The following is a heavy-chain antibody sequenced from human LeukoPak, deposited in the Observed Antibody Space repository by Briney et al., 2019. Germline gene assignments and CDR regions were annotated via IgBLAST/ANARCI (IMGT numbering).Heavy chain of an antibody. D-gene: IGHD2-8*01. CDR2: INGNGAAT. V-gene: IGHV3-23*01. J-gene: IGHJ6*03. Sequence: GGSLRLSCVASGFTFNNYAMHWVRQAPGKGLEWVSTINGNGAATYYADSFKGRFLISRDDSKSTVYLRMNKLRVEDSGLYYCANGLVSSGNFLLRDCYYFIDVWGKGNTVIVS. CDR3: ANGLVSSGNFLLRDCYYFIDV. CDR1: GFTFNNYA.